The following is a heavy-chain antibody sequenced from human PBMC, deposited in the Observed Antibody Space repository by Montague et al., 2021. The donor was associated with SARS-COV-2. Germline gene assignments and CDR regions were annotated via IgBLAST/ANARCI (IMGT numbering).Heavy chain of an antibody. V-gene: IGHV3-48*03. D-gene: IGHD2-21*01. CDR2: ISSSGGGSTK. CDR3: ARDRDWDDWCGMDV. CDR1: GFTFSSYE. Sequence: SLRLSCAASGFTFSSYEMNWVRQAPGEGLEWISYISSSGGGSTKHYTDSVKGRFTISRDNAKNSLYLQMNSLRVEDTAIYYCARDRDWDDWCGMDVWGQGTTVTVSS. J-gene: IGHJ6*02.